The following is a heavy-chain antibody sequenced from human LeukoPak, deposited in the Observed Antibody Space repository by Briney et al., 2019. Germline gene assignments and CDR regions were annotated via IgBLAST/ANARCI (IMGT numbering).Heavy chain of an antibody. CDR3: ARLGGYSYGYSGAFDI. D-gene: IGHD5-18*01. J-gene: IGHJ3*02. Sequence: SETLSLTCTISGGSITGSSYYWGWIRQSPGKGLEWIGNIYYSGSTYYNPSLKGRVSISVDTSKKHFSLRLSSVTAADTAVYYCARLGGYSYGYSGAFDIWGQGTMVTVSS. CDR1: GGSITGSSYY. CDR2: IYYSGST. V-gene: IGHV4-39*02.